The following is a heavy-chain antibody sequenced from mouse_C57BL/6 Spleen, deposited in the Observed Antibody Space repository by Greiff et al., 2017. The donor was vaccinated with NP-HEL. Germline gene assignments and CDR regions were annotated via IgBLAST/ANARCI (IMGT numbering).Heavy chain of an antibody. V-gene: IGHV1-64*01. CDR2: IHPNSGST. Sequence: QVQLQQPGAELVKPGASVKLSCKASGYTFTSYWMHWVKQRPGQGLEWIGMIHPNSGSTNYNEKFKSKATLTVDKSSSTAYMQLSSLTSEDSAVYYCARARYYYASSVEEYWGQGTLVTVSA. CDR3: ARARYYYASSVEEY. CDR1: GYTFTSYW. J-gene: IGHJ3*01. D-gene: IGHD1-1*01.